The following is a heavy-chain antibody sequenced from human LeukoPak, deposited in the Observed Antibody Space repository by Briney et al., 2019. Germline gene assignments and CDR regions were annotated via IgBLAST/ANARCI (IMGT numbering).Heavy chain of an antibody. V-gene: IGHV3-30*18. J-gene: IGHJ4*02. Sequence: GGSLRLSCAASGFSFISYGMHWVRQAPGKGLEGVGVISEDGRRKDYADSVKGRFTISRDNSKDTLYLQMNSLRAEDTAVYYCAKRPSDYGDYVSYFDYWGQGTLVTVSS. CDR1: GFSFISYG. CDR3: AKRPSDYGDYVSYFDY. D-gene: IGHD4-17*01. CDR2: ISEDGRRK.